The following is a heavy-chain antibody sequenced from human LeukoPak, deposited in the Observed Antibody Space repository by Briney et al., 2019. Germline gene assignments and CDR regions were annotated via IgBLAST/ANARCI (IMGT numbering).Heavy chain of an antibody. CDR2: INSNGSST. V-gene: IGHV3-74*01. CDR3: ARDTASVVTATLPRDAFDI. CDR1: GFTFSSYW. D-gene: IGHD2-21*02. J-gene: IGHJ3*02. Sequence: GGSLRLSCAASGFTFSSYWMHWVRQAPGKGLVWVSRINSNGSSTSYADSVKGRFTISRDNAKNTLYLQMNSLRAEDTAVYYCARDTASVVTATLPRDAFDIWGQGTMVTVSS.